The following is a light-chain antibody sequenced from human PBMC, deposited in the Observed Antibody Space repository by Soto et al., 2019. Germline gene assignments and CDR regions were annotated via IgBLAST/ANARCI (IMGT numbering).Light chain of an antibody. J-gene: IGKJ1*01. CDR2: GAS. Sequence: EIVMAQSPATLSVSPGESAARCCRASQSVSSKLAWYQRKPGQALRLLIYGASTRATGIPARFSGSGSGAEFTLTISSLQSEDFAIYYCQQYNNWPWTFGQGTKVDIK. V-gene: IGKV3-15*01. CDR3: QQYNNWPWT. CDR1: QSVSSK.